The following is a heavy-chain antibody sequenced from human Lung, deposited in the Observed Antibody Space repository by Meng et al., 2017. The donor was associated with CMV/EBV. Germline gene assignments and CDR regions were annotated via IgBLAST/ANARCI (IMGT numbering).Heavy chain of an antibody. J-gene: IGHJ4*02. CDR3: VRDQWVQSRGGPHY. D-gene: IGHD1-26*01. V-gene: IGHV1-2*02. CDR2: INPNSGAT. CDR1: EYTFTAFY. Sequence: ASVKVSCKTSEYTFTAFYIHWVRQAPGQGLEWVAWINPNSGATNYAPKFQGRVTVTRDTSITTAYLELSGLKSDDTAVYFCVRDQWVQSRGGPHYWGQGTLVTVSS.